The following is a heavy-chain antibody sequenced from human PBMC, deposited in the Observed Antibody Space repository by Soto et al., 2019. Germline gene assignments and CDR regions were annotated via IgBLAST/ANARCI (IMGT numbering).Heavy chain of an antibody. V-gene: IGHV1-69*01. CDR2: IIPIFGTA. CDR3: ARAPTVTTFYYFDY. Sequence: GASVKVSCNASGGTFSSYSISWVRQAPGQGLEWMGGIIPIFGTANYAQKFQGRVTITADESTSTAYMELSSLRSEDTAVYYCARAPTVTTFYYFDYWGQGTLVTVSS. D-gene: IGHD4-17*01. J-gene: IGHJ4*02. CDR1: GGTFSSYS.